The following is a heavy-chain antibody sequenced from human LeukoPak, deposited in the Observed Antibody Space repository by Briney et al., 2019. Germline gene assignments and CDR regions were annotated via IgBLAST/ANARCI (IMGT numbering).Heavy chain of an antibody. J-gene: IGHJ4*02. CDR1: GGSISSGGYY. D-gene: IGHD1-1*01. CDR3: ASSLLERRYYFDY. Sequence: SSETLSLTCTVSGGSISSGGYYWSWIRQHPGKGLEWIGYIYYSGSTYYNPSLKSRVTISVGTSKDQFSLKLSSVTAADTAVYYCASSLLERRYYFDYWGQGTLVTVSS. CDR2: IYYSGST. V-gene: IGHV4-31*03.